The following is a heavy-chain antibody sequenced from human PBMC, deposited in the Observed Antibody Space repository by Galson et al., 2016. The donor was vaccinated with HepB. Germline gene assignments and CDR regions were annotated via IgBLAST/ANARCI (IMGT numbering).Heavy chain of an antibody. V-gene: IGHV3-30*04. CDR1: GYIFRTYP. D-gene: IGHD5-24*01. Sequence: SLRLSCAASGYIFRTYPVHWVRQAPGKGLEWVAVISSDGSNEWYADSVKGRFTISRDNSQNTLSLQMCSLRPEDTAAYYCAREAERWNYLDYWGLGALVTVSS. J-gene: IGHJ4*02. CDR2: ISSDGSNE. CDR3: AREAERWNYLDY.